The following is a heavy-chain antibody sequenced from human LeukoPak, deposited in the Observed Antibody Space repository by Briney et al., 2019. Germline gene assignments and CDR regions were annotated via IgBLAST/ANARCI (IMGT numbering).Heavy chain of an antibody. D-gene: IGHD3-10*01. J-gene: IGHJ4*02. CDR3: AMLSEMLRGPEASYYFDY. CDR1: AFTFSTYW. CDR2: IKRDGSEK. Sequence: PGGSLRLSCAASAFTFSTYWMSWVRQAPGKGLEWVANIKRDGSEKYYVDSVKGRFTVSRDTAKNSLFLQMNSLRAEDTAVYYCAMLSEMLRGPEASYYFDYWGRGTPVTVSS. V-gene: IGHV3-7*01.